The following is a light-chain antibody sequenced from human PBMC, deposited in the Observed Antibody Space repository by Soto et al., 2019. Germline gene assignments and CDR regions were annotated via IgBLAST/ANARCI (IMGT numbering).Light chain of an antibody. Sequence: DRQMTQSPSFLSASVGDRVTITCRASQSIGKHLNWYQQKPGKAPKFLIYGASTLQSGVPSRFSGSGSGTEFTLTINSLQSEDFATYYCQQSYSIPQTFGQGTKMDIK. CDR3: QQSYSIPQT. V-gene: IGKV1-39*01. CDR1: QSIGKH. CDR2: GAS. J-gene: IGKJ1*01.